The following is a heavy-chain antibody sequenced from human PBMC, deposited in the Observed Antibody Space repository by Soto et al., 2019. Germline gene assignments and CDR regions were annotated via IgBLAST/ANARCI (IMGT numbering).Heavy chain of an antibody. D-gene: IGHD1-26*01. V-gene: IGHV4-31*03. Sequence: QVQLQESGPGLVKPSQTLSLTCTVSGGSISSGGYYWSWIRQHPGKGLEWIGYIYYSGSTYYNPSLKSRVTITVDTSKNPFSRKLSSVTAADTAVYYCARGELRFWFDPWGQGTLVTVSS. CDR3: ARGELRFWFDP. CDR1: GGSISSGGYY. CDR2: IYYSGST. J-gene: IGHJ5*02.